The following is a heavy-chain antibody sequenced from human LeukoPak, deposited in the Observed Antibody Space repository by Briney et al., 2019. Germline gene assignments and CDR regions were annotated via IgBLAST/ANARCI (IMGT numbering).Heavy chain of an antibody. CDR2: ISGSGDST. V-gene: IGHV3-23*01. CDR1: GFTFSSYA. J-gene: IGHJ4*02. CDR3: APDPNNWLRHY. D-gene: IGHD1-20*01. Sequence: GGSLRLSCAASGFTFSSYAMSWVRQAPGKGLGWVSTISGSGDSTYYAESVKGRFTISRDNSKTTLFLQMNSLRGEDTAIYYCAPDPNNWLRHYWGQGTLVTVSS.